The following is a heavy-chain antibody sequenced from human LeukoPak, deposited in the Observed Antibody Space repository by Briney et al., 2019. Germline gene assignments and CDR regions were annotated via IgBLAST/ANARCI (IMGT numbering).Heavy chain of an antibody. V-gene: IGHV1-69*02. CDR2: IIPVLGIA. CDR1: GGTLSSYP. D-gene: IGHD2-8*02. CDR3: ARIRGTESGLSHFDS. Sequence: SVKVSCKASGGTLSSYPICWVRQAPGQGLEWMGRIIPVLGIANYAQTFQGRVTITADKSSSTAYMELSSLRSEDMAVYYCARIRGTESGLSHFDSWGPGTLVSVSS. J-gene: IGHJ4*02.